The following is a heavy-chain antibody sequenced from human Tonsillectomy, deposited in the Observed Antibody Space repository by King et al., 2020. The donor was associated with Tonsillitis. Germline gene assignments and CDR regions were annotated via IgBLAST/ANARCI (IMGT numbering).Heavy chain of an antibody. V-gene: IGHV3-21*01. CDR3: ASLSFGFDY. CDR2: ITYSGGDV. J-gene: IGHJ4*02. Sequence: EVRLGESGGGLVKRGGSLRLSCAAAGFTCSTCTMSWVRQAPGKGLEWVSSITYSGGDVYYADSVKGRFTISGDNAKNSMYLQMNILRAEDTAVYSCASLSFGFDYWGQGTLVTVSS. CDR1: GFTCSTCT. D-gene: IGHD3-3*01.